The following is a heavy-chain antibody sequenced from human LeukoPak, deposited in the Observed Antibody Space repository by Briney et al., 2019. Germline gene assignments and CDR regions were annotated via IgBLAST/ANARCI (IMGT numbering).Heavy chain of an antibody. Sequence: SETLSLTCAVSGGSISTADFDWAWIRQPLGQGLEWIATISSSGKSYYNPYLMSRVTISVDTSKNQFSLDVTSVTAADTGLFYCARFKGGTGFDYWGRGIPVIVS. CDR1: GGSISTADFD. CDR3: ARFKGGTGFDY. D-gene: IGHD1-26*01. J-gene: IGHJ4*02. CDR2: ISSSGKS. V-gene: IGHV4-39*01.